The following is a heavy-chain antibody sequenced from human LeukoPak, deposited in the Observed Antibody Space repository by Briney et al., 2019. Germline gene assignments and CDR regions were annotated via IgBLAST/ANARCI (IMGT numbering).Heavy chain of an antibody. Sequence: ESGPTLVKPTQTLTLTCTFSGFSLSTSGVGVPWIRQPPGKALEWLAVIYWNDEVHYSPSLKSRLTIAKDTSKNQVVLTMTNMDPVDTAPYYCAHRPPSGAFDIWGQGTMVTVSS. J-gene: IGHJ3*02. CDR1: GFSLSTSGVG. CDR2: IYWNDEV. D-gene: IGHD1-1*01. V-gene: IGHV2-5*01. CDR3: AHRPPSGAFDI.